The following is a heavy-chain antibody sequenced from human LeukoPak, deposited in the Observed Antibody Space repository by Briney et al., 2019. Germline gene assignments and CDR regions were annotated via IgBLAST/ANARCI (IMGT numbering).Heavy chain of an antibody. V-gene: IGHV3-64*01. J-gene: IGHJ4*02. CDR2: ITSNGGGT. CDR1: GFTFSSYA. CDR3: ARVGMVAGTQYYLDY. Sequence: GGSLRLSCAAAGFTFSSYAMHWVRQAPGKGLEYVSSITSNGGGTYYANSVKGRFTISRDNSKNTLYLQMGSLRAEDMAVYYCARVGMVAGTQYYLDYWGRGTLVTVSS. D-gene: IGHD6-19*01.